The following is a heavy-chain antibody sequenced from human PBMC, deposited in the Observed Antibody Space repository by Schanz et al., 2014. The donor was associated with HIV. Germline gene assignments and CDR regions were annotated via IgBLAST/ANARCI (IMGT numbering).Heavy chain of an antibody. V-gene: IGHV3-23*01. CDR1: GFMFSSYG. CDR3: ARRDYGDYYYYYGMDV. J-gene: IGHJ6*02. Sequence: EVQLLESGGGLVQPGGSLRVSCAASGFMFSSYGMSWVHQAPGKGLEWVSLIGSGGGRTYYADSVKGRFTISRDNSKNTLYLQMNSLRAEDTAVYYCARRDYGDYYYYYGMDVWGQGTTVTVSS. CDR2: IGSGGGRT. D-gene: IGHD4-17*01.